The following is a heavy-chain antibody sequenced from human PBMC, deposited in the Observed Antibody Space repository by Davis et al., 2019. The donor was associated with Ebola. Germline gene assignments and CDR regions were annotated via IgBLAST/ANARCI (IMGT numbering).Heavy chain of an antibody. Sequence: ASVNVSCMASGYTFTSYYMHWVRQAPGQGLEWMGIINPSGGSTSYAQKFQGRVTMTRDTSTSTVYMELSSLRSEDTAVYYCARVQTGAFDIWGQGTMVTVSS. CDR3: ARVQTGAFDI. CDR1: GYTFTSYY. CDR2: INPSGGST. V-gene: IGHV1-46*01. J-gene: IGHJ3*02.